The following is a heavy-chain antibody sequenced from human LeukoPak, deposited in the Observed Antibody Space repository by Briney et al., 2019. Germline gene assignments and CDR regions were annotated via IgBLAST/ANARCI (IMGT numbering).Heavy chain of an antibody. Sequence: PSETLSLTCTVSGGSISSYYWSWIRQPPGKGPEWIGYIYYSGSTNYNPSLKSRVTISVDTSKNQFSLKLSSVTAADTAVYYCARDLGDGDYAFDIWGQGTMVTVSS. V-gene: IGHV4-59*01. CDR1: GGSISSYY. J-gene: IGHJ3*02. D-gene: IGHD4-17*01. CDR3: ARDLGDGDYAFDI. CDR2: IYYSGST.